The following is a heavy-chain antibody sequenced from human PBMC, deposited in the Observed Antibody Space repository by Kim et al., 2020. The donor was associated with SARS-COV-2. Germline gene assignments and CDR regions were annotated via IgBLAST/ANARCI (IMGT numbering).Heavy chain of an antibody. J-gene: IGHJ6*01. CDR2: IIPILGIA. CDR1: GGTFSSYA. V-gene: IGHV1-69*04. D-gene: IGHD4-17*01. Sequence: SVKVSCKASGGTFSSYAISWVRQAPGQGLEWMGRIIPILGIANYAQKFQGRVTITADKSTSTAYMELSSLRSEDTAVYYCAREGENYGGKPYYYYYGMD. CDR3: AREGENYGGKPYYYYYGMD.